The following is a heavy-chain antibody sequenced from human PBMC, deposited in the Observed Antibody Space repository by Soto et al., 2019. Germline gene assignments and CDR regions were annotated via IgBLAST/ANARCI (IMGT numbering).Heavy chain of an antibody. J-gene: IGHJ4*02. Sequence: SETLSLTSAVYGGSFSDYYWSWIRQPPGKGLEWLGEINHSGSTNYNPSLKSRVTISVDTSKNQISLKLSSVTAADTAVYSCARGRSRRYYDSSGYYPLWGQGTRGTVSS. V-gene: IGHV4-34*01. CDR3: ARGRSRRYYDSSGYYPL. CDR1: GGSFSDYY. CDR2: INHSGST. D-gene: IGHD3-22*01.